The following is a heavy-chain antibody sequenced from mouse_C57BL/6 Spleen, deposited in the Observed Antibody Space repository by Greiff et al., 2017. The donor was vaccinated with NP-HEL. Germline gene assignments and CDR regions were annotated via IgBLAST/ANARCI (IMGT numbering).Heavy chain of an antibody. V-gene: IGHV5-4*03. CDR1: GFTFSSYA. CDR3: AKGDHYAMDY. Sequence: EVNVVESGGGLVKPGGSLKLSCAASGFTFSSYAMSWVRQTPEKRLEWVATISDGGSYTYYPDNVKGRFTISRDNAKNNLYLQMSHLKSEDTAMYYCAKGDHYAMDYWGQGTSVTVSS. J-gene: IGHJ4*01. D-gene: IGHD3-3*01. CDR2: ISDGGSYT.